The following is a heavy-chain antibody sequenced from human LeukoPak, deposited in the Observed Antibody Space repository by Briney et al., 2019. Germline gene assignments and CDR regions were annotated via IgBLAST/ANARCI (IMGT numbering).Heavy chain of an antibody. CDR1: GFTFSSYA. J-gene: IGHJ4*02. CDR3: ATGDYVTWWLDRPDY. CDR2: ISGSGGST. V-gene: IGHV3-23*01. Sequence: GGSLRLSCAASGFTFSSYAMSWVRQAPGKGLEWVSAISGSGGSTYYADSVKGRFTISRDNSKNTLYLQMNSQRAEDTAVYYCATGDYVTWWLDRPDYWGQGTLVTVSS. D-gene: IGHD4-17*01.